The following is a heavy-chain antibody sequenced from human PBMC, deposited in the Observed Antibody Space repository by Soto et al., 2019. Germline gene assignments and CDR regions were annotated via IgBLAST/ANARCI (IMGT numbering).Heavy chain of an antibody. Sequence: SETLSLTCTVSGGSISSGGYYWSWIRQHPGKGLEWIGYIYYSGSTYYNPSLKSRVTISVDTSKNQFSLKLSSVTAADTAVYYCARDARGYCSSTSCYKTGGFDPWGQGTLVTVSS. CDR2: IYYSGST. CDR1: GGSISSGGYY. J-gene: IGHJ5*02. CDR3: ARDARGYCSSTSCYKTGGFDP. V-gene: IGHV4-31*03. D-gene: IGHD2-2*02.